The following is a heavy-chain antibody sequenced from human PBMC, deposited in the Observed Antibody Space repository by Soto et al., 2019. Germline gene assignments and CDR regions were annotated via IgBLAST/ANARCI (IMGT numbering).Heavy chain of an antibody. CDR1: GDSVSSNSAA. V-gene: IGHV6-1*01. J-gene: IGHJ4*02. D-gene: IGHD2-8*02. CDR2: TYYRSKWSN. CDR3: ARHTGHGGLDY. Sequence: QVQLQQSGPGLVKPSQTLSLTCVISGDSVSSNSAAWHWLRQSPSRGLEWLGRTYYRSKWSNDYALSVKSRIAITPDASKNQVSLHLNSVIREDTAMYSCARHTGHGGLDYWAQGTLVTVSS.